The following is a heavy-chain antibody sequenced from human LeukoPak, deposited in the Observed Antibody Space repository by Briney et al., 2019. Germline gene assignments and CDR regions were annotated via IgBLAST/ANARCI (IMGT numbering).Heavy chain of an antibody. CDR3: ARGKRSRYCSGGSCYLNYFDY. J-gene: IGHJ4*02. Sequence: SETLSLTCAVYGGSFSGYYWSWIRQPPGKGLEWIGEINHSGSTNYNPSLKSRVTISVDTSKNQFSLKLSSVTAADTAVYYCARGKRSRYCSGGSCYLNYFDYRGQGTLVTVSS. V-gene: IGHV4-34*01. D-gene: IGHD2-15*01. CDR1: GGSFSGYY. CDR2: INHSGST.